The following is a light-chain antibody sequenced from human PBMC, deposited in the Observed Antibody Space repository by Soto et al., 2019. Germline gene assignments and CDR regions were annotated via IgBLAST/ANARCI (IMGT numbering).Light chain of an antibody. CDR3: QQYNNWPPWT. CDR1: QSVSSK. Sequence: EIVMTQSPATLSVSPGERATLSCRASQSVSSKLAWYQQKPGQAPRLLIYGASTRVTGIPARFSGSGSGTEFTLTISSLQSEAFAVYYCQQYNNWPPWTFGQGTKVEIK. J-gene: IGKJ1*01. CDR2: GAS. V-gene: IGKV3-15*01.